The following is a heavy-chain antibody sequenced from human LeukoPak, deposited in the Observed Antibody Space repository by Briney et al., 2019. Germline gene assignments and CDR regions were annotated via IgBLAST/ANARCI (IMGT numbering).Heavy chain of an antibody. J-gene: IGHJ3*01. V-gene: IGHV3-66*01. CDR3: AREDRGTDV. CDR1: GLTVSSNF. Sequence: GGSLRLSGAASGLTVSSNFMSWVRQAPGKGLEAVSLLYSAASGGRDYHADSVRGRFTVSRDIYKNTMYLQMNNLRAEDTAVYYCAREDRGTDVCGQGTLVTVSS. D-gene: IGHD3-16*01. CDR2: LYSAASGGRD.